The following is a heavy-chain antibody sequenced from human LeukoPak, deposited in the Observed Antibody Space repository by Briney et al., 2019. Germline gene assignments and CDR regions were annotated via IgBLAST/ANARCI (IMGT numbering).Heavy chain of an antibody. V-gene: IGHV3-66*01. CDR2: IYSGGST. J-gene: IGHJ3*02. CDR3: ARARYCSGGSCYDAFDI. Sequence: GGSLRLSCAASGFTVSSNYMSWVRQAPGKGLEWVSVIYSGGSTYYADSVKGRFTIPRDNSKNTLYLQMNSLRAEDTAVYYCARARYCSGGSCYDAFDIWGQGTMVTVSS. CDR1: GFTVSSNY. D-gene: IGHD2-15*01.